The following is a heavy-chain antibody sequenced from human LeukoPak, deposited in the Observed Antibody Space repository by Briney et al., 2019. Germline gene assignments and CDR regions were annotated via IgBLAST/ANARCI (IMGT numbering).Heavy chain of an antibody. CDR2: INPSGGST. J-gene: IGHJ4*02. V-gene: IGHV1-46*01. CDR1: GYTFTTYY. CDR3: ARGPRSVYNLFTGKRYFDY. D-gene: IGHD3-16*02. Sequence: ASVKVSCKASGYTFTTYYVHWVRQAPGQGLEWMGIINPSGGSTTYAQKFRGRLTMTRDMSTSTVYMELSSLRSEDTAVYYCARGPRSVYNLFTGKRYFDYWGQGTLLTVSS.